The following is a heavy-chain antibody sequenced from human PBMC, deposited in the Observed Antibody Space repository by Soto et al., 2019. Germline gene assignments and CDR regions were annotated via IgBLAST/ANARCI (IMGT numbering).Heavy chain of an antibody. CDR1: GFTVSSNY. Sequence: EVQLVESGGGLVKPGGSLRLSCAASGFTVSSNYMSWVRQAPGKGLEWVSVIYSGGSTYYADSVKGRFTISRDNSKNTLYLQSNSLRAEDTAVYYCARVVAVAGRPVDYWGQGTLVTVSS. D-gene: IGHD6-19*01. CDR2: IYSGGST. V-gene: IGHV3-66*01. CDR3: ARVVAVAGRPVDY. J-gene: IGHJ4*02.